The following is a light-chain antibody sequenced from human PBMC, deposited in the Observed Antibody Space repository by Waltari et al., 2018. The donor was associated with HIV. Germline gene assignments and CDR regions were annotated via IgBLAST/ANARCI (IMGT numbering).Light chain of an antibody. Sequence: YEVTQPSSVSVSPGQPARITCSGNAVPKQYGFWYQQRPGQAPIVVIYKDTERPSGIPERFSGSRSGATVTLTITGVQAEDEADYYCQSADSTNTYVVFGGGTKLTVL. J-gene: IGLJ3*02. CDR1: AVPKQY. CDR2: KDT. V-gene: IGLV3-25*03. CDR3: QSADSTNTYVV.